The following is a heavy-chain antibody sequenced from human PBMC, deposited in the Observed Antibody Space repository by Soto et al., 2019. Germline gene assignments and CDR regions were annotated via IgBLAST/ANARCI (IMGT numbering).Heavy chain of an antibody. V-gene: IGHV3-30*03. Sequence: QVQLVESGGGVVQPGRSLRLSCAVSGFTVSTYGMHWVRQAPGKGLEWVAVISRDGGTKYYADSVKGRFTISRDNSRNTFFLEMNSLRGDDMAVYYFPGGFASGYGGQGTLVTVSS. CDR3: PGGFASGY. J-gene: IGHJ4*02. CDR1: GFTVSTYG. CDR2: ISRDGGTK. D-gene: IGHD2-8*02.